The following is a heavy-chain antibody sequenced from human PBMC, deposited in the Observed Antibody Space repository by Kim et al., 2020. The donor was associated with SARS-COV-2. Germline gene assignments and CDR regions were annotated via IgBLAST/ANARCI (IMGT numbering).Heavy chain of an antibody. CDR1: GFTFSSYG. CDR2: ISYDGSNK. V-gene: IGHV3-33*05. Sequence: GGSLRLSCAASGFTFSSYGMHWVRQAPGKGLEWVAVISYDGSNKYYADSVKGRFTISRDNSKNTLYLQMNSLRAEDTAVYYCARRIIAVAGTGDYWGQGTLVTVSS. D-gene: IGHD6-19*01. J-gene: IGHJ4*02. CDR3: ARRIIAVAGTGDY.